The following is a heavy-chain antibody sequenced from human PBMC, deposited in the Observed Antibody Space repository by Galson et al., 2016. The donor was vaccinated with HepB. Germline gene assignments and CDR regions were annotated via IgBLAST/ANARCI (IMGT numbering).Heavy chain of an antibody. Sequence: SLRLSCAASGFSFRNYAMSWVRQAPGKGLEWVSSISDTAGSTYYADSVKGRFTISRDNAKKSLYLQMNSLRDEDTAVYYCANDWYGYMAYWGQGTLVTVSS. V-gene: IGHV3-23*01. D-gene: IGHD6-13*01. CDR3: ANDWYGYMAY. CDR1: GFSFRNYA. CDR2: ISDTAGST. J-gene: IGHJ4*02.